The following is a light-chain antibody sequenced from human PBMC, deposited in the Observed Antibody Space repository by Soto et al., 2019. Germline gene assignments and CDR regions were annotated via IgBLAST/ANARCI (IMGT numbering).Light chain of an antibody. CDR1: QSVSSN. V-gene: IGKV3-15*01. CDR3: QQYGGSPSIT. J-gene: IGKJ5*01. CDR2: DTS. Sequence: EIVMTQSPATLSVSPGERATLSCRASQSVSSNLAWYQQKPGQAPRLLIYDTSTRATGVPTRFSGSGSGTDFTLAIRRLEPEDSAVYYCQQYGGSPSITFGQGKRLEIK.